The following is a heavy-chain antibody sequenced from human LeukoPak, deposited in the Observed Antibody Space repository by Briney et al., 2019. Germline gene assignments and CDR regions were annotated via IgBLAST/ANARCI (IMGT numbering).Heavy chain of an antibody. CDR2: IKSKTDGGTT. D-gene: IGHD1-26*01. Sequence: PGGSLRRSCAASGFTSSNAWMIWGLQAPGKGLEGCGRIKSKTDGGTTDYDAHVQGRFTISRDDSKNALYLQMNSLQTEDTAVYYCTTVAEEWQLLGAFDYWGQGTLVTVSS. CDR3: TTVAEEWQLLGAFDY. V-gene: IGHV3-15*01. J-gene: IGHJ4*02. CDR1: GFTSSNAW.